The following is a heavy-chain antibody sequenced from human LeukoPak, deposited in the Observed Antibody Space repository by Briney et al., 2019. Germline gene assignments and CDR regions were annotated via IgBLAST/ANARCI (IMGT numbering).Heavy chain of an antibody. Sequence: GGSLRLSCAVSGFIFRRYWMHWVRQVPGQGLVWVSRINSDGRTTRYADSVKGRFTISRDNAKNTLYLQVNSLRAEDTAIYYCAREGECAGGTCSDPSRELDVWGQGTLVTVSS. J-gene: IGHJ4*02. D-gene: IGHD2-15*01. CDR3: AREGECAGGTCSDPSRELDV. V-gene: IGHV3-74*01. CDR2: INSDGRTT. CDR1: GFIFRRYW.